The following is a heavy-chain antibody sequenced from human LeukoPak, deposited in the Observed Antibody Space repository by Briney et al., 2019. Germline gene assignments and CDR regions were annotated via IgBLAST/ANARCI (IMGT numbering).Heavy chain of an antibody. D-gene: IGHD4-17*01. Sequence: ASVKVSCKASGGTFSSHAINWVRQAPGQGLEWMGRFISVLGIPNYAQKFQGRVTITADKSTSTAYMELSSLRSEDTAVYYCARVRGDGDPFDYWGQGTLVTVSS. CDR2: FISVLGIP. CDR1: GGTFSSHA. CDR3: ARVRGDGDPFDY. J-gene: IGHJ4*02. V-gene: IGHV1-69*04.